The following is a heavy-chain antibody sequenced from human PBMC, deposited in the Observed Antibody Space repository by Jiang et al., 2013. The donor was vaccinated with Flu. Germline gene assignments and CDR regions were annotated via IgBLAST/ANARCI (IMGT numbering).Heavy chain of an antibody. J-gene: IGHJ4*02. Sequence: QLVESGGGVVQPGGSLRLSCAASGFTFSSYGMHWVRQAPGKGLEWVAVIWYDGSNKYYADSVKGRFTISRDNSKNTLYLQMNSLRAEDTAVYYCARAPVYSSGWRLDYWGQGTLVTVSS. CDR2: IWYDGSNK. CDR1: GFTFSSYG. CDR3: ARAPVYSSGWRLDY. D-gene: IGHD6-19*01. V-gene: IGHV3-33*01.